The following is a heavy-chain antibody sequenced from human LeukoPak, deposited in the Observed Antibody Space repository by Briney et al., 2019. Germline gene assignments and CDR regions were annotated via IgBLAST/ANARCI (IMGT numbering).Heavy chain of an antibody. CDR3: ARGSGWYRVDY. CDR2: IYYSGST. D-gene: IGHD6-19*01. J-gene: IGHJ4*02. CDR1: GGSISSGGYY. Sequence: SQTLSLTCTVSGGSISSGGYYWSWIRQHPGKGLEWIGYIYYSGSTYYNPSLKSRATISVDTSKNQFSLKLSSVTAADTAVYYCARGSGWYRVDYWGQGTLVTVSS. V-gene: IGHV4-31*03.